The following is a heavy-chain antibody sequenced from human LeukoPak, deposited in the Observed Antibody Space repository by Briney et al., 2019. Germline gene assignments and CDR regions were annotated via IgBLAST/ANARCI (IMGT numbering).Heavy chain of an antibody. CDR1: GYSISSGYY. CDR3: ANDVDTAMGSDY. CDR2: IYHSGST. Sequence: SETLSLTCTVSGYSISSGYYWGWIRQPPGKGLEWIGSIYHSGSTYYNPSLKSRVTISVDTSKNQFSLKLSSVTAADTAVYYCANDVDTAMGSDYWGQGTLVTVSS. J-gene: IGHJ4*02. V-gene: IGHV4-38-2*02. D-gene: IGHD5-18*01.